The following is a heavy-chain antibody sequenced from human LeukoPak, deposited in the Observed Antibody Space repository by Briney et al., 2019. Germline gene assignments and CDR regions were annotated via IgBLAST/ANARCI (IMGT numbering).Heavy chain of an antibody. V-gene: IGHV4-34*01. CDR1: GGSFSGYY. CDR3: ARKLPRYWYFDL. Sequence: PSETLSLTCAVYGGSFSGYYWSWIRQPPGKGLEWIGKINHSGSTNYNPSLKSRVTISVDTSKNQFSLKLRSVTAADTAVYYCARKLPRYWYFDLWGRGTLVTVSS. J-gene: IGHJ2*01. CDR2: INHSGST.